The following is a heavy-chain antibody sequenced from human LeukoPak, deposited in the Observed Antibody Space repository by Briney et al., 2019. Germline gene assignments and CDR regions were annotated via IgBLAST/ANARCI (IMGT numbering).Heavy chain of an antibody. CDR2: ISYDGSNK. D-gene: IGHD6-19*01. J-gene: IGHJ4*02. CDR3: ARDAISAVAAAYYFDY. CDR1: GFTLSSYG. Sequence: GGSLRLACAACGFTLSSYGMHWVRQAPGKGLEWMAVISYDGSNKYYADSVKGRLTVSRDNSKNTLYLQMNSLRAEDTAVYYCARDAISAVAAAYYFDYWGQGTLVTVSS. V-gene: IGHV3-30*19.